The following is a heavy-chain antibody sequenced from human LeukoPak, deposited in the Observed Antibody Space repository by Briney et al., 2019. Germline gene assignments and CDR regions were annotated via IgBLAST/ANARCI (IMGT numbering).Heavy chain of an antibody. V-gene: IGHV1-46*01. D-gene: IGHD3-10*01. CDR3: ARSPGRYYDY. J-gene: IGHJ4*02. CDR2: INPSGGST. Sequence: ASVKVSCKASGYTFTSYYMHWVRRAPGQELEWMGIINPSGGSTSYAQKFQGRVTMTRDMSTSTVYMELSSLRSEDTAVYYCARSPGRYYDYWGQGTLVTVSS. CDR1: GYTFTSYY.